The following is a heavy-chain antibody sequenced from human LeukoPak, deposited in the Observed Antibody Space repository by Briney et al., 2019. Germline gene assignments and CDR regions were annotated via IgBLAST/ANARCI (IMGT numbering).Heavy chain of an antibody. CDR3: TTAVWFGD. J-gene: IGHJ4*02. CDR2: IKSKTDGWTT. CDR1: GFTFSSAW. D-gene: IGHD3-16*01. Sequence: PGGSLRLSCAASGFTFSSAWMSWVRQAPGKGLEWVGRIKSKTDGWTTDYAAPVKGRFTISRDDSKNTLYLQMNSLKTEDTAVYYCTTAVWFGDWGQGTLVTVSS. V-gene: IGHV3-15*01.